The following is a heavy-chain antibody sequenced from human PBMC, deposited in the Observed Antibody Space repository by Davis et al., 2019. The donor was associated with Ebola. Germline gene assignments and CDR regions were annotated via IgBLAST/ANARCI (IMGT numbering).Heavy chain of an antibody. D-gene: IGHD3-10*02. CDR3: ARHYVYDYYMGLDV. J-gene: IGHJ6*02. CDR1: GSRVSGPY. CDR2: IYTGGRT. V-gene: IGHV3-66*04. Sequence: PGGSLRLSCPASGSRVSGPYMSWVRQAPGKGLEWVPVIYTGGRTYYTDSVKGRFTISRDNSKNTIYLQMNTLRAGDTAVYYCARHYVYDYYMGLDVWGQGTTVTVSS.